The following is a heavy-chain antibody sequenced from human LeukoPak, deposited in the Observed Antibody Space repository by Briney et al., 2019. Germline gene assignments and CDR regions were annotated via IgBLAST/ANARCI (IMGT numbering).Heavy chain of an antibody. CDR2: IHYDGSNN. CDR3: AKDHGSSDWYYFDY. CDR1: GFTFSSYA. V-gene: IGHV3-30*02. Sequence: GGSLRHSCAASGFTFSSYAMHWVRQAPGKGLEWVAFIHYDGSNNYYADSVKGRFTISKDNSKNTLYLQMNTLRADDTAVYYCAKDHGSSDWYYFDYWGQGTLVTVSS. D-gene: IGHD6-13*01. J-gene: IGHJ4*02.